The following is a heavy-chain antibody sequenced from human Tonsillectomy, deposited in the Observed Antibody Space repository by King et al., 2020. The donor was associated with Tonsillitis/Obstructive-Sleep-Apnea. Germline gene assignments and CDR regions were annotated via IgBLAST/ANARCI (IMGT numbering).Heavy chain of an antibody. CDR3: AGLSCSSANCCYCYGMDV. CDR1: GYSFISYW. J-gene: IGHJ6*02. V-gene: IGHV5-10-1*03. Sequence: VQLVESGAEVKKPGESLRISCKASGYSFISYWISWVRQTPGKGLEWMGRIDPIGSYTKYSPSFQGHVTISADKSIGTAYLQWSSLKASDTAMYYCAGLSCSSANCCYCYGMDVWGQGTTVTVSS. D-gene: IGHD2-2*01. CDR2: IDPIGSYT.